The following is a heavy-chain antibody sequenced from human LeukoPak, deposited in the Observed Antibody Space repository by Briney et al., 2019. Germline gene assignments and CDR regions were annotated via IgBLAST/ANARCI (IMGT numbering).Heavy chain of an antibody. CDR2: IRSRPNNYAT. CDR1: GITFSGSA. J-gene: IGHJ4*02. Sequence: AGGSLRLSCADSGITFSGSAMHWVRQASGKGLEWVGRIRSRPNNYATAYAASVKGRFTISRDDSKNTAYLQMNSLRAEDTAVYYCAKSPTYYYDTSGYRYFDYWGQGTLVTVSS. V-gene: IGHV3-73*01. CDR3: AKSPTYYYDTSGYRYFDY. D-gene: IGHD3-22*01.